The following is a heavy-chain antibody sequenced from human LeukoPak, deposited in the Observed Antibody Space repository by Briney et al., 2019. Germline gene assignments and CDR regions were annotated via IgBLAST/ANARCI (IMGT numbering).Heavy chain of an antibody. CDR1: GYTFTGYY. CDR3: AREAVSITMVRGVIPYFDY. D-gene: IGHD3-10*01. V-gene: IGHV1-2*02. J-gene: IGHJ4*02. Sequence: ASVKVSCKASGYTFTGYYMHWVRQAPGQGLEWMGWINPNSGGTNYAQKFQGRVTMTRDTSISTACMELSRLRSDDTAVYYCAREAVSITMVRGVIPYFDYWGQGTLVTVSS. CDR2: INPNSGGT.